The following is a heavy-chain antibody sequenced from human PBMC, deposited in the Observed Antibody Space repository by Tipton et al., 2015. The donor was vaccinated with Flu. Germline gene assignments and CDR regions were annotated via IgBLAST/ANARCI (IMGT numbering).Heavy chain of an antibody. Sequence: TLSLTCTVSGGSISSFYWSWIRQPAGKGLEWIGHIYHSGSPHFNPSLKSRVTISVDRSKNHYSLNLTSVTAADTAVYYCARCTSVHYYGMDVWGQGTTVTVSS. D-gene: IGHD2-8*01. J-gene: IGHJ6*02. CDR1: GGSISSFY. V-gene: IGHV4-4*07. CDR3: ARCTSVHYYGMDV. CDR2: IYHSGSP.